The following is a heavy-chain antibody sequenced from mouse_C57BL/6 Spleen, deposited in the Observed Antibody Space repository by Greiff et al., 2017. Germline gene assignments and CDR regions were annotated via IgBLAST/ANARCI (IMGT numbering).Heavy chain of an antibody. Sequence: QVHVKQPGAELVKPGASVKLSCKASGYTFTSYWMHWVKQRPGRGLEWIGRIDPNSGGTKYNEKFKSKATLTVDKPSSTAYMQLSSLTSEDSAVYYCAREKGLLRDAMDYWGQGTSVTVSS. CDR3: AREKGLLRDAMDY. V-gene: IGHV1-72*01. D-gene: IGHD2-3*01. CDR1: GYTFTSYW. CDR2: IDPNSGGT. J-gene: IGHJ4*01.